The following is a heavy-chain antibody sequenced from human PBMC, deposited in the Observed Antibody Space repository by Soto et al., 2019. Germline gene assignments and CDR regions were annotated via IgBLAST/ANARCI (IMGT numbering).Heavy chain of an antibody. CDR2: IWYDGSNK. D-gene: IGHD3-22*01. V-gene: IGHV3-33*01. CDR1: GFTFSSYG. CDR3: ARDLIPPANYYDSSGYYLYYYYGMDV. Sequence: TGGSLRLSCAASGFTFSSYGMHWVRQAPGKGLEWVAVIWYDGSNKYYADSVKGRFTISRDNSKNTLYLQMNSLRAEDTAVYYCARDLIPPANYYDSSGYYLYYYYGMDVWGQGTTVTVSS. J-gene: IGHJ6*02.